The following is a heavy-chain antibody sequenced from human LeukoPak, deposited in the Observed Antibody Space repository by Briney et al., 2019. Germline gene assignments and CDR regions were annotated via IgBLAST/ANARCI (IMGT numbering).Heavy chain of an antibody. V-gene: IGHV4-59*11. Sequence: SETLSLTCTVSGDSISSHYWSWIRQSPGKGLEWIGYIYNSGSTSYNPSLKSRVTIYVDTSKNQFSLELSSVTAADTALYFCARARQGRGGSYYPYYYYCMDVWGKGTTVTVSS. D-gene: IGHD1-26*01. CDR1: GDSISSHY. CDR2: IYNSGST. CDR3: ARARQGRGGSYYPYYYYCMDV. J-gene: IGHJ6*03.